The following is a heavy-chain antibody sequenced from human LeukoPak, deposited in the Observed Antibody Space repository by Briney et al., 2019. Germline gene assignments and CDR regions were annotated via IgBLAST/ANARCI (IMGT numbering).Heavy chain of an antibody. Sequence: PSETLSLTCTVSGGSISSGDYYWSWIRQPPGKGLEWIGYIYYSGSTYYNPSLKSRVTISVDTSKNQFSLKLSSVTSADTAVYYWARDPGYVFWGGYPTWGQETLVTVSS. J-gene: IGHJ5*02. V-gene: IGHV4-30-4*08. D-gene: IGHD3-3*01. CDR3: ARDPGYVFWGGYPT. CDR2: IYYSGST. CDR1: GGSISSGDYY.